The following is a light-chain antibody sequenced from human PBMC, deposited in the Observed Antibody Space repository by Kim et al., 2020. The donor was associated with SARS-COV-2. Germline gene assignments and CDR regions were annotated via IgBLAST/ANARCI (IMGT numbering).Light chain of an antibody. CDR2: DAS. Sequence: DIQMTQSPSSLSASVGDRVTITCQASQDISNYLNWYQQKPGKAPKLLIYDASNLETGVPSRFSGSGSGTDFTFTISSLQPEDIATYYCQQYDNLPPGGFGGGTKVDIK. CDR3: QQYDNLPPGG. V-gene: IGKV1-33*01. J-gene: IGKJ4*01. CDR1: QDISNY.